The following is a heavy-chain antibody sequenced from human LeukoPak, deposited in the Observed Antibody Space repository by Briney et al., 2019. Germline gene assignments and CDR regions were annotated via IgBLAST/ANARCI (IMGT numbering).Heavy chain of an antibody. J-gene: IGHJ4*02. CDR2: IIPIFGTA. D-gene: IGHD5-18*01. Sequence: GSSVKVSCKASGGTFSSYAISWVRQAPGQGLEWMGGIIPIFGTANYAQKFQGRVTITADESTSTAYMELSSLRSEDTAVYYCARSDTIGYSFGYGDYWGQGTLVTVSS. CDR3: ARSDTIGYSFGYGDY. CDR1: GGTFSSYA. V-gene: IGHV1-69*01.